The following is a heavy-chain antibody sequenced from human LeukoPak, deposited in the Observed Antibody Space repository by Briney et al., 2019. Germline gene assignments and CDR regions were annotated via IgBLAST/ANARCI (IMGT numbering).Heavy chain of an antibody. CDR3: ARGPGGRRGYYPLEDSYYYYYMDV. CDR2: INTNTGNP. CDR1: GYTFTSYA. Sequence: ASVKVSCKASGYTFTSYAMNWVRQAPGQGLEWMGWINTNTGNPTYAQGFTGRFVFSLDTSVSTAYLQISSLKAEDTAVYYCARGPGGRRGYYPLEDSYYYYYMDVWGKGTTVTVSS. V-gene: IGHV7-4-1*02. J-gene: IGHJ6*03. D-gene: IGHD3-22*01.